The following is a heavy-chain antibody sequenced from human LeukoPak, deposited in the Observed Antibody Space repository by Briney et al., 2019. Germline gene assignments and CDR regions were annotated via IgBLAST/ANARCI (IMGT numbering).Heavy chain of an antibody. D-gene: IGHD4-17*01. CDR3: ARVGYDYGDYLGAFDF. CDR2: INTSGST. J-gene: IGHJ3*01. Sequence: PSEALSLTCTVSGVSISSYYWSWIRQSAGKGLEWIGRINTSGSTNYNPSLKSRVTMSVDTSKNQFSLKLSSVTAADTAVYYCARVGYDYGDYLGAFDFWGRGTMVSVSS. V-gene: IGHV4-4*07. CDR1: GVSISSYY.